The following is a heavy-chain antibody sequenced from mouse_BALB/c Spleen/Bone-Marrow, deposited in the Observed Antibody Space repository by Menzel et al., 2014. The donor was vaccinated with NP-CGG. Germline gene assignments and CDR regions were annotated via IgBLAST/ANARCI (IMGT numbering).Heavy chain of an antibody. D-gene: IGHD1-1*01. V-gene: IGHV14-3*02. CDR1: GFNTKDTY. Sequence: VQLQQSGAELVKPGASVKLSCTASGFNTKDTYMHWVKQRPEQGLEWIGRIDPANGNTKYDPKFQGKATITADTSSNTAYLQLSSLTSEDTAVYYCAAYHYGSSYGFAYWGQGTLVTVSA. CDR2: IDPANGNT. J-gene: IGHJ3*01. CDR3: AAYHYGSSYGFAY.